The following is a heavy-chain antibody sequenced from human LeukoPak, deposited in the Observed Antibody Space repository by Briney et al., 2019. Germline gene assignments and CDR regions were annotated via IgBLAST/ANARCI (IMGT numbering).Heavy chain of an antibody. V-gene: IGHV4-39*01. D-gene: IGHD5-12*01. CDR2: LSDTGTT. Sequence: PSETLSLTCTVSGGSVSTISHFWDWVRQPPGKGLEWIVSLSDTGTTYYNPSLESRVTMSVDTSKNQFSLKLSSVTAADTAVYYCARTDSGYDPDPYYFDYWGQGTLVTVSS. CDR1: GGSVSTISHF. J-gene: IGHJ4*02. CDR3: ARTDSGYDPDPYYFDY.